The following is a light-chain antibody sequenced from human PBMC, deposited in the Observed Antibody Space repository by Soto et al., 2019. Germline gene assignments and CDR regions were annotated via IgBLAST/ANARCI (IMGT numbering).Light chain of an antibody. CDR1: QRVRSY. CDR3: QHRSSWPLT. CDR2: DTS. J-gene: IGKJ4*01. Sequence: EIVLTQSPATLSLSPGERATLSCRASQRVRSYLGWYQQKPGQAPMLLIYDTSNRATGIPARFSGSGSGTDYTLTISSLEPEDFAVYYCQHRSSWPLTFGGGTKVEIK. V-gene: IGKV3-11*01.